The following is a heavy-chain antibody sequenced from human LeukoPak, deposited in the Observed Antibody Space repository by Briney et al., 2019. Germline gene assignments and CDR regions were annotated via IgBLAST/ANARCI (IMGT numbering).Heavy chain of an antibody. CDR1: GGPISSYY. V-gene: IGHV4-59*01. D-gene: IGHD6-19*01. CDR2: IYYSWST. J-gene: IGHJ5*02. CDR3: ARDGASVAGTLGWFDP. Sequence: SETLSLTCTVSGGPISSYYWSWIRQPPGKGLEWIGYIYYSWSTNYNPSLKSRVTISVDTSKNQFSLKLSSVTAADTAVYYCARDGASVAGTLGWFDPWGQGTLVSVSS.